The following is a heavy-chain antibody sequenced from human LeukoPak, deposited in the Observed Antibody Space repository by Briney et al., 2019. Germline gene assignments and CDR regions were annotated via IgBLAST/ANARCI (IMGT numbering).Heavy chain of an antibody. J-gene: IGHJ3*02. D-gene: IGHD6-19*01. CDR2: ISSSGSTI. CDR3: ARDWGSGWYGASDAFDI. Sequence: GGSLRLSCEASGFTFSDYYMSWIRQAPGQGLEWVSYISSSGSTIYYADSVKGRFAISRDNAKNSLYLQMNSLRAEDTAVYYCARDWGSGWYGASDAFDIWGQGTMVTVSS. CDR1: GFTFSDYY. V-gene: IGHV3-11*01.